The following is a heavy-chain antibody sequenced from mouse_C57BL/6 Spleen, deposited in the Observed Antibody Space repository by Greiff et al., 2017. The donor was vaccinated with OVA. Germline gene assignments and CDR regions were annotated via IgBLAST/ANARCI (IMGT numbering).Heavy chain of an antibody. CDR1: GFTFSDYY. J-gene: IGHJ4*01. D-gene: IGHD2-10*02. CDR2: ISNGGGST. CDR3: ARGYDPGAMDY. V-gene: IGHV5-12*01. Sequence: EVQVVESGGGLVQPGGSLKLSCAASGFTFSDYYMYWVRQTPEKRLEWVAYISNGGGSTYYPDTVKGRFTISRDNAKNTLYLQMSRLKSEDTAMYYCARGYDPGAMDYWGQGTSVTVSS.